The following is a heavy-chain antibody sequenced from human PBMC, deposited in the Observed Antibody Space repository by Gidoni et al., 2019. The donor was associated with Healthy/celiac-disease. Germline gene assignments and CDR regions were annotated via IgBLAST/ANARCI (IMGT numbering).Heavy chain of an antibody. J-gene: IGHJ3*02. CDR2: IYYSGST. CDR1: GGSISSGGYY. D-gene: IGHD3-22*01. Sequence: QVQLQESGPGLVKPSQTLSLTCTVSGGSISSGGYYWSWIRQHPGKGLEWLGYIYYSGSTYYNPSLKSRVTISVDTSKNQFSLKLSSVTAADTAVYYCASVNDSSGYYYLTIWGQGTMVTVSS. CDR3: ASVNDSSGYYYLTI. V-gene: IGHV4-31*03.